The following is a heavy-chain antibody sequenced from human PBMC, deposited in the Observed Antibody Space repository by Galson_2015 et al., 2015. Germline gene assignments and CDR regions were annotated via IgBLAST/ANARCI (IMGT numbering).Heavy chain of an antibody. CDR2: IYPADSDT. D-gene: IGHD1-14*01. J-gene: IGHJ6*03. Sequence: SGAEVKQPGESLKISCKGSGYSFTSYWIGWVRQMPGKGLEWMGFIYPADSDTRYSPSFQGQVTISADKSISTAYLQWSSLKASDTAIYYCARHQTGDYYYYMDAWGRRATVPVSS. V-gene: IGHV5-51*01. CDR3: ARHQTGDYYYYMDA. CDR1: GYSFTSYW.